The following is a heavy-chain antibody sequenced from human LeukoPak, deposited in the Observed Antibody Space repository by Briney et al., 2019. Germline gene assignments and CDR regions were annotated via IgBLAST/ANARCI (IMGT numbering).Heavy chain of an antibody. Sequence: GGSLRLSCAASGFTVSSSYMSWVRQAPGKGLEWVSVIYSGDSTYYADSVKGRFTISRDNSKNTVYLQMNSLRAGDTAVYYCARGKWNYPFDYWGQGTLVTVSS. CDR2: IYSGDST. V-gene: IGHV3-53*01. CDR1: GFTVSSSY. CDR3: ARGKWNYPFDY. D-gene: IGHD1-7*01. J-gene: IGHJ4*02.